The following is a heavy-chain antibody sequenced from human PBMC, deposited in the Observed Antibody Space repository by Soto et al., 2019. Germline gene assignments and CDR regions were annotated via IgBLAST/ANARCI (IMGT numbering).Heavy chain of an antibody. D-gene: IGHD3-22*01. Sequence: SVKVSCKASGGTFSIYSISWVRQAPGQGLEWMGGIIPIFGTANYAQKFQGRVTITADESTSTAYMELSSLRSEDTAVYYCARPTRYYYDSSGQSAWFDPWGQGTLVTVSS. J-gene: IGHJ5*02. V-gene: IGHV1-69*13. CDR1: GGTFSIYS. CDR2: IIPIFGTA. CDR3: ARPTRYYYDSSGQSAWFDP.